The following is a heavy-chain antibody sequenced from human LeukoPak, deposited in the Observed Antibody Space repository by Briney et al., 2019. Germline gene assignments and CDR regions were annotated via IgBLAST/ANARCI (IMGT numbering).Heavy chain of an antibody. Sequence: GGSLRLSCEASGFTFDDYAMHWVRQAPGQGLEWVSGISPNSGSIGYADSVKGRFTISRDNAKNSLYLQMGSLRAEDTALYYCAKDGGAWPGDYYYGMDVWGQGTTVTVSS. CDR1: GFTFDDYA. CDR3: AKDGGAWPGDYYYGMDV. J-gene: IGHJ6*02. CDR2: ISPNSGSI. D-gene: IGHD1-26*01. V-gene: IGHV3-9*01.